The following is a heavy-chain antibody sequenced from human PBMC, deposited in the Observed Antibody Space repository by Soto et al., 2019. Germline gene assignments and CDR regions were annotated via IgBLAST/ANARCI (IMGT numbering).Heavy chain of an antibody. V-gene: IGHV5-51*01. J-gene: IGHJ6*02. CDR1: GYTFTNYW. Sequence: GESLKISCKGSGYTFTNYWIGWVRQMPGKGPEWMGIIYPGDSDTKYNPSFQGQVTISADKSIATTYLQWSSLKASDTAIYYCAASIFYYGMDVWGQGTTVTVSS. CDR2: IYPGDSDT. CDR3: AASIFYYGMDV.